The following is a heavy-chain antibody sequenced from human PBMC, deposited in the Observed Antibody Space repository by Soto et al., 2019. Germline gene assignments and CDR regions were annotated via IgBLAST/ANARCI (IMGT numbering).Heavy chain of an antibody. Sequence: GGSLRLSCAASGFTFSNAWMTWVRQAPGKGLEWVGRIKSNTDGGTTDYAAPVKGRYTISRDDSKNTLYLQMNSLKTEDTAVYYCTAYIWNDGGDYWGQGTLVTVSS. CDR1: GFTFSNAW. D-gene: IGHD1-1*01. CDR2: IKSNTDGGTT. CDR3: TAYIWNDGGDY. V-gene: IGHV3-15*01. J-gene: IGHJ4*02.